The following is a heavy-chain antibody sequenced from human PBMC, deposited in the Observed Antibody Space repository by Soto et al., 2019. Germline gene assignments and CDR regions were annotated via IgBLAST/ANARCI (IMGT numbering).Heavy chain of an antibody. J-gene: IGHJ4*02. Sequence: EVQLVESGGGLVQPGGSLRLSCAASGFTFSSYSMNWVRKAPGKGLEWVSYISSSSSTIYYADSVKGRFTISRDNAKNSLYLQMNSLRDEDTAVYYCARDEASYDFWSGYYWALDYWGQGTLVTVSS. CDR1: GFTFSSYS. CDR2: ISSSSSTI. V-gene: IGHV3-48*02. D-gene: IGHD3-3*01. CDR3: ARDEASYDFWSGYYWALDY.